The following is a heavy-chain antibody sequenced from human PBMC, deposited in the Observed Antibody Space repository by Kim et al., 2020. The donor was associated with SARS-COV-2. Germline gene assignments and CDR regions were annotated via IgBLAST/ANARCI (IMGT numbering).Heavy chain of an antibody. CDR3: ARDNYVDYSFDY. D-gene: IGHD4-17*01. J-gene: IGHJ4*02. V-gene: IGHV4-34*01. Sequence: SETLSLTCAVYGGSFSGYYWSWIRQPPGKGLEWIGEINHSGSTNYNPSLKSRVTISVDTSKNQFSLKLSSVTAADTAVYYCARDNYVDYSFDYWGQGTLVTVSS. CDR2: INHSGST. CDR1: GGSFSGYY.